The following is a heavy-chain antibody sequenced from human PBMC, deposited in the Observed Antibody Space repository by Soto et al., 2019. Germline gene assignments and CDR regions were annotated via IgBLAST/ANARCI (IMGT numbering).Heavy chain of an antibody. CDR3: AVGFYRYCSGGSCYSDNYYYYMDV. CDR2: IVVGSGNT. Sequence: SVKVSCKASGFTFTSSAMQWVRQARGQRLEWIGWIVVGSGNTNYAQKFQERVTITRDMSTSTAYMELSSLRSEDTAVYYCAVGFYRYCSGGSCYSDNYYYYMDVWGKGTTVTVSS. V-gene: IGHV1-58*02. D-gene: IGHD2-15*01. J-gene: IGHJ6*03. CDR1: GFTFTSSA.